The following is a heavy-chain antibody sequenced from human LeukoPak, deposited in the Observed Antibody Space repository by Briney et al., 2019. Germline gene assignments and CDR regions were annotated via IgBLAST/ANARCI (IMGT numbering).Heavy chain of an antibody. Sequence: GGSLRLSCAASGFTFINAWMSWVRQAPGKGLEWVGRIKSKTDGGAIEYAAPAKGTFTISRDDSKDTVYLQMNSLKTEDTAVYYCTTQYSSGPPGYWGQGTLVTVSS. CDR2: IKSKTDGGAI. CDR3: TTQYSSGPPGY. J-gene: IGHJ4*02. CDR1: GFTFINAW. V-gene: IGHV3-15*01. D-gene: IGHD6-19*01.